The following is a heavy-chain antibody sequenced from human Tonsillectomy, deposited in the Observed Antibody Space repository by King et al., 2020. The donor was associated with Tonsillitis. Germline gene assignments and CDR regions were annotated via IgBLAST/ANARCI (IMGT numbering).Heavy chain of an antibody. D-gene: IGHD5-24*01. J-gene: IGHJ3*01. CDR3: ARVRAQMATIFLDTFDV. CDR1: GFTFNNYA. V-gene: IGHV3-30*01. CDR2: ISYDGNRK. Sequence: VQLVESGGGVVQPGRSLRLSCAASGFTFNNYAMHWVRQAPGKGLEWVAAISYDGNRKYYADSVKGRFTISRDNFKNTLYLQMNSLRVEETAMYYCARVRAQMATIFLDTFDVWGQGTMVTVSS.